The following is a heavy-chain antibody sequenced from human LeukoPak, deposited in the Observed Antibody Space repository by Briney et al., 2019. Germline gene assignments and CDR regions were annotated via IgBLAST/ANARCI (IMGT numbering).Heavy chain of an antibody. Sequence: KPSETLCLTCAVYGGSFSGYYWSWIRQPPGKGLEWIGEINHSGSTNYNPSLKSRVTISVDTSKNQFSLKLSSVTAADTAVYYCARGDYYGSGSYYNLGFDYWGQGTLVTVSS. J-gene: IGHJ4*02. V-gene: IGHV4-34*01. CDR1: GGSFSGYY. CDR3: ARGDYYGSGSYYNLGFDY. D-gene: IGHD3-10*01. CDR2: INHSGST.